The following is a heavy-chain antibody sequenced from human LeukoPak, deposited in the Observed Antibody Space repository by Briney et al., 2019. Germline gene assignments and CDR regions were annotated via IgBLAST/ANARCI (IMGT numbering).Heavy chain of an antibody. Sequence: GGSLRLSCAASGFTFSSYAMSWVRQAPGKGLEWVSAISGSGGSTYYADSVKGRFTMSRDNSKNMVYLQMNSLRVEDTAVYYCARTREQWQVLDYWGQGTLVTVSS. J-gene: IGHJ4*02. D-gene: IGHD6-19*01. V-gene: IGHV3-23*01. CDR1: GFTFSSYA. CDR3: ARTREQWQVLDY. CDR2: ISGSGGST.